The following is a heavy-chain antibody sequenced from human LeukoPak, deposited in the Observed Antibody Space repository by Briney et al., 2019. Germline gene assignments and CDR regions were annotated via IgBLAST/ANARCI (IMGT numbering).Heavy chain of an antibody. CDR1: GGSISSYY. D-gene: IGHD6-13*01. Sequence: SETLSLTCTVSGGSISSYYWSWIQRPPGRGLEWIGYVYYSGSTNYNPSLKTRVTISVDTSKNQFSLNLSSVTAADTAVYYCARDPLGSSPYFDYWGQGTLVTVSS. CDR3: ARDPLGSSPYFDY. J-gene: IGHJ4*02. CDR2: VYYSGST. V-gene: IGHV4-59*01.